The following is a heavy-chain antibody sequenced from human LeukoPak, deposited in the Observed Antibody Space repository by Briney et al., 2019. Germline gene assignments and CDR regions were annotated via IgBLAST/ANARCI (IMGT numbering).Heavy chain of an antibody. CDR1: GFTFSTYA. Sequence: GGSLRLSCAPSGFTFSTYAMSWVRQAPGKGLEWVSGISRSGDKTYYADSVKGRFTLSRDNSKNTLYLQMNSLRAEDTAISYCAKERGGGWPFDYWGQGTLVTVSS. D-gene: IGHD6-19*01. CDR2: ISRSGDKT. V-gene: IGHV3-23*01. CDR3: AKERGGGWPFDY. J-gene: IGHJ4*02.